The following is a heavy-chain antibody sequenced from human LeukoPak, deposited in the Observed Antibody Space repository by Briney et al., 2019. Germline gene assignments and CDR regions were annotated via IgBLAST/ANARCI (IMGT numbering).Heavy chain of an antibody. J-gene: IGHJ6*02. V-gene: IGHV3-13*04. CDR3: ARSGYYHYYGLDV. D-gene: IGHD6-13*01. CDR1: GFTFRSYD. Sequence: GGSLRLSCVASGFTFRSYDLHWVRQTTGKGLEWVSAIGTADDTFYPDSVKGRFTISRDDAKNSSYLQMSNLRVGDTAVYYCARSGYYHYYGLDVWGQGTTVTVSS. CDR2: IGTADDT.